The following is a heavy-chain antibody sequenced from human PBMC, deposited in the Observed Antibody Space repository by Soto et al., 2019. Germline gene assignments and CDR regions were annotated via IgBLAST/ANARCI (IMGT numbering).Heavy chain of an antibody. Sequence: SETLSLTCTVSGGSISSGGYYWSWIRQHPGKGLEWIGYIYYSGSTYYNPSLKSRVTMSVDTSKNQFSLKLSSVTAADTAVYYCARDATGYYYGMDVWGQGTSVTVSS. CDR3: ARDATGYYYGMDV. CDR2: IYYSGST. CDR1: GGSISSGGYY. V-gene: IGHV4-31*03. J-gene: IGHJ6*02.